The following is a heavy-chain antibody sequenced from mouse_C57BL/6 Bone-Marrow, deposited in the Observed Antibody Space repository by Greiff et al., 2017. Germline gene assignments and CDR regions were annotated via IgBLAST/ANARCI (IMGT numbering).Heavy chain of an antibody. J-gene: IGHJ3*01. CDR3: ARSTYYYGSSYGFAY. CDR2: INPNYGTT. CDR1: GYSFTDYN. D-gene: IGHD1-1*01. Sequence: EVQRVESGPELVKPGASVKISCKASGYSFTDYNMNWVKQSNGKSLEWIGVINPNYGTTSYNQKFKGKATLTVDQSSSTAYMQLNSLTSEDSAVYYCARSTYYYGSSYGFAYWGQGTLVTVSA. V-gene: IGHV1-39*01.